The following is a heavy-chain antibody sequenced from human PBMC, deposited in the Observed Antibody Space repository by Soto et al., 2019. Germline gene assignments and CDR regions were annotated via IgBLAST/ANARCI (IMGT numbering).Heavy chain of an antibody. CDR2: ISSSSSTI. CDR3: VRDRYYGSGSHRGY. Sequence: GGSLRLSCAASGFTFSSYSMNWVRQAPGKGLEWVSYISSSSSTIYYADSVKGRFTISRDNAKNSLYLQMNSLRAEDTAVYYCVRDRYYGSGSHRGYWGQGTLVTVSS. D-gene: IGHD3-10*01. V-gene: IGHV3-48*01. CDR1: GFTFSSYS. J-gene: IGHJ4*02.